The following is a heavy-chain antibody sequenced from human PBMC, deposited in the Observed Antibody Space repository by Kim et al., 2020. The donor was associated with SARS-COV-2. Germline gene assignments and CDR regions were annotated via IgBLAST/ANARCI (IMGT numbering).Heavy chain of an antibody. CDR1: GGSFSGYY. Sequence: SETLSLTCAVYGGSFSGYYWSWIRQPPGKGLEWIGEINHSGSTNYNPSLKSRVTISVDTSKNQFSLKLSSVTAADTAVYYCARGYIQYHGMDVWGQGTTVTVSS. CDR2: INHSGST. J-gene: IGHJ6*02. V-gene: IGHV4-34*01. CDR3: ARGYIQYHGMDV. D-gene: IGHD4-4*01.